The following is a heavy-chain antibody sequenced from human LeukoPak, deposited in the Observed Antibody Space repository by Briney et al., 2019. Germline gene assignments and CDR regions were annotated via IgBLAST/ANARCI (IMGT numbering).Heavy chain of an antibody. Sequence: GRSLRLSCAASGFTFSGYAMTWVRQAPGKGLEWVSTISGSGSSTYYADSMKGRFTISRDNSNNTLYLQMNSLRAEDTAVYYCAKGRYFGEHYFDSWGQGTLVTVSS. CDR3: AKGRYFGEHYFDS. V-gene: IGHV3-23*01. CDR2: ISGSGSST. CDR1: GFTFSGYA. D-gene: IGHD3-10*01. J-gene: IGHJ4*02.